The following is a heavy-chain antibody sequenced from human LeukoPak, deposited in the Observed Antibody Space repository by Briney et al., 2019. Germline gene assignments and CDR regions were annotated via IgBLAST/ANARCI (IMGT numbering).Heavy chain of an antibody. CDR2: MDPNNGNT. V-gene: IGHV1-8*02. CDR3: ARGPRESTTSDY. D-gene: IGHD1-14*01. CDR1: GYAFINYD. J-gene: IGHJ4*02. Sequence: ASVKVSSKPSGYAFINYDINWVRQATGQGLEWMGWMDPNNGNTGYAQKLQGRVTMTRDTSTNTAYMELSSLTSEDTAVYYCARGPRESTTSDYWGQGTLVTVSS.